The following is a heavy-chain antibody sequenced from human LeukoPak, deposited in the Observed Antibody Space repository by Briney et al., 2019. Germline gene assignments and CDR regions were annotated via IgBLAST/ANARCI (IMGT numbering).Heavy chain of an antibody. CDR3: ARVTAYGGNSAAFDI. Sequence: PSETLSLTCTVSGGSISSYYWSWIRQPPGKGLEWIGYIYYSGSTNYNPSLKSRVTISVDTSKNQFSLKLSSVTAADTAVYYCARVTAYGGNSAAFDIWGQGTMVTVSS. V-gene: IGHV4-59*01. D-gene: IGHD4-23*01. CDR2: IYYSGST. J-gene: IGHJ3*02. CDR1: GGSISSYY.